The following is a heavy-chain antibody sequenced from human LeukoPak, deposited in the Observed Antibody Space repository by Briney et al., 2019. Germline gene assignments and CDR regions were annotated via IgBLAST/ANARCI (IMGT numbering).Heavy chain of an antibody. Sequence: GESLKISCKGSGYSFTSYWIGWVRQVPGKGLEWMGIIYPGDSDTRYSPSFQGQVTISADKSISTAYLQWSSLKASDTAMYYCARRAPGYRNRRYEGYYFDYWGQGTLVTVSS. V-gene: IGHV5-51*01. J-gene: IGHJ4*02. CDR3: ARRAPGYRNRRYEGYYFDY. CDR2: IYPGDSDT. CDR1: GYSFTSYW. D-gene: IGHD3-16*02.